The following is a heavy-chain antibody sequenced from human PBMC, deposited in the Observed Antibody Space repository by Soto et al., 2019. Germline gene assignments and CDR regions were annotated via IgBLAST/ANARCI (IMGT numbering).Heavy chain of an antibody. V-gene: IGHV1-69*04. D-gene: IGHD6-13*01. J-gene: IGHJ3*02. CDR3: ARDHSSSWTSGRAFDI. CDR1: GGTFSSYT. Sequence: SVKVSCKASGGTFSSYTISWVRQARGQGLEWMGRIIPILGIANYAQKFQGRVTITADKSTSTAYMELSSLRSEDTAVYYCARDHSSSWTSGRAFDIWGQGTMVTVSS. CDR2: IIPILGIA.